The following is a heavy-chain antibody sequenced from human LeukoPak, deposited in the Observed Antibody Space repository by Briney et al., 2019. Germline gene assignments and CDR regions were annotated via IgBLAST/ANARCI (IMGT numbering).Heavy chain of an antibody. J-gene: IGHJ3*02. Sequence: GGSLRLSCAASGFTFSSYGMHWVRQAPGKGLEWVAAISYDGRNKEYVDSVKGRFTISRDNSKNTLYLQMNSLRAEDTAVYYCARVGSTDSPHAFDIWGQGTMVTVSS. CDR3: ARVGSTDSPHAFDI. CDR1: GFTFSSYG. V-gene: IGHV3-30*03. D-gene: IGHD3-22*01. CDR2: ISYDGRNK.